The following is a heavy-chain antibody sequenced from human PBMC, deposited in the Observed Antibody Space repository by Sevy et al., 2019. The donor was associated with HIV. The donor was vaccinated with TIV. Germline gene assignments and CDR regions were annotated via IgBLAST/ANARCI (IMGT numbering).Heavy chain of an antibody. D-gene: IGHD1-26*01. CDR1: GFTFTSYA. CDR2: LSGGGGSP. CDR3: ARSGGSYDYGMDV. Sequence: GGSLRLSCAASGFTFTSYAMSWVRQTPGKGLEWVSGLSGGGGSPFYADSVKGRFTISRDNSKNTLYLQMNSLRAEDTAVYYCARSGGSYDYGMDVWGQGTTVTVSS. V-gene: IGHV3-23*01. J-gene: IGHJ6*02.